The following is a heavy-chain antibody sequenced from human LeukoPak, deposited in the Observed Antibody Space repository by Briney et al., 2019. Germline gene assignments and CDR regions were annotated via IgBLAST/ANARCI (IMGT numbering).Heavy chain of an antibody. CDR3: AKDRDDYVWGSYLGAFDI. CDR2: ISGSDGST. V-gene: IGHV3-23*01. J-gene: IGHJ3*02. CDR1: GFTFSSYE. Sequence: PGGSLRLSCAASGFTFSSYEMNWVRQAPGKGLEWVSAISGSDGSTNYADSVKGRFTISRDNSKNTLYLQMNSLRAEDTAVFYCAKDRDDYVWGSYLGAFDIWGQGTMVTVSS. D-gene: IGHD3-16*01.